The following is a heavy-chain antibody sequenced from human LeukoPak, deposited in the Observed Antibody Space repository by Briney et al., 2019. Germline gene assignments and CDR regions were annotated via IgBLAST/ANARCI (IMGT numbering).Heavy chain of an antibody. V-gene: IGHV1-2*02. CDR2: INPNSGGT. J-gene: IGHJ4*02. CDR3: ARGTGLDYGGNSYYFDY. Sequence: GASVKVSCKASGYTFTGYYMHWVRQAPGQGLEWMGWINPNSGGTNYAQKFQGRVTMTRDTSISTAYMELSRLRSDDTAVYYCARGTGLDYGGNSYYFDYWGQGTLVTVSS. D-gene: IGHD4-23*01. CDR1: GYTFTGYY.